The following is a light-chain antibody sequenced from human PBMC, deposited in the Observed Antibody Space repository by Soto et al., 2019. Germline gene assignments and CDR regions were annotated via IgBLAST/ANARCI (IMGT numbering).Light chain of an antibody. V-gene: IGKV1-39*01. CDR3: QQSYSTSPIT. Sequence: DIQMTQSPSSLSASIGGKVTITCRATQDISTYLNWYQQKPGKAPKLLIHTAFRLASGVPARFSGSGSGTDFTLTINNLQPEDFATYYCQQSYSTSPITFGQGTRLE. CDR1: QDISTY. CDR2: TAF. J-gene: IGKJ5*01.